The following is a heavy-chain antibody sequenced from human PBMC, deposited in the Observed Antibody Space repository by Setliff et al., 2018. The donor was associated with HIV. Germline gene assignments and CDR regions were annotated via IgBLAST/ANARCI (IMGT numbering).Heavy chain of an antibody. CDR2: MHTSGNT. J-gene: IGHJ4*02. V-gene: IGHV4-4*07. D-gene: IGHD6-19*01. Sequence: PSETLSLTCTVSGASISSYYWNWFRQPAGKGLEWIGRMHTSGNTNYNPSLKSRVTMSVDSSKNQFSLKVNSVTAADTAVYYCARLRPSVADRSYFDHWGQGTLVTVSS. CDR1: GASISSYY. CDR3: ARLRPSVADRSYFDH.